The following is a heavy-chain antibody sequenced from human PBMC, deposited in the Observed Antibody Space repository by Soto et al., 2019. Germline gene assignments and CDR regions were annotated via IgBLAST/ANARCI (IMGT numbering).Heavy chain of an antibody. Sequence: SETLSLTCTVSGGSISSSSYYWGWIRQSPGKGLEWIGSIYYSGSTYYNPSLKSRVTISVDTSKNQFSLKLSSVTAADTAVYYCARTVRGVIVEYYYYYGMDVWGQGTTVTVSS. CDR1: GGSISSSSYY. CDR3: ARTVRGVIVEYYYYYGMDV. V-gene: IGHV4-39*01. CDR2: IYYSGST. J-gene: IGHJ6*02. D-gene: IGHD3-10*01.